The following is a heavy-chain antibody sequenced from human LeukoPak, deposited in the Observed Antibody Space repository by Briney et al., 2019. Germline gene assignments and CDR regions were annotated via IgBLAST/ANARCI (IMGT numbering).Heavy chain of an antibody. CDR2: IAPSDSYT. J-gene: IGHJ4*02. Sequence: GGSLRISRKGSGYSFTSYWISWVRQMPGKGLEWMGRIAPSDSYTNYSPSFQGHITISADKSISTAYLQWSSLKASDTAIYYCARGEWLEDYWGQGTLVTVSS. D-gene: IGHD3-3*01. CDR3: ARGEWLEDY. V-gene: IGHV5-10-1*01. CDR1: GYSFTSYW.